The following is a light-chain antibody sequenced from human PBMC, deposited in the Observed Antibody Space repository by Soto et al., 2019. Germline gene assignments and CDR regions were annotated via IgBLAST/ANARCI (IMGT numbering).Light chain of an antibody. CDR2: LNSDGSH. CDR1: SGHSSYA. V-gene: IGLV4-69*01. CDR3: QTWGTGIRV. J-gene: IGLJ3*02. Sequence: QLVLTQSPSASASLGASVKLTCTLSSGHSSYAIAWHQQQPEKGPRYLMKLNSDGSHSKGDWIPDRFSGSSSGAERYLTISSRQSDDEADYYCQTWGTGIRVFVGGTNLTVL.